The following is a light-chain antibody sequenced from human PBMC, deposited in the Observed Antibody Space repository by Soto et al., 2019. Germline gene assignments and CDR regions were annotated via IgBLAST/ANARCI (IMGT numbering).Light chain of an antibody. V-gene: IGKV3-11*01. CDR2: EAS. Sequence: EIVLTQSPATLFLSPGESATLSCRASQSVSNYLPWSQQRPGQAPRLLICEASNRATGIPARFSGSGSGTDCTLTVSSLEPGDFAVCYCQHRSNWPLHTFGGGTKVEIK. CDR1: QSVSNY. J-gene: IGKJ4*01. CDR3: QHRSNWPLHT.